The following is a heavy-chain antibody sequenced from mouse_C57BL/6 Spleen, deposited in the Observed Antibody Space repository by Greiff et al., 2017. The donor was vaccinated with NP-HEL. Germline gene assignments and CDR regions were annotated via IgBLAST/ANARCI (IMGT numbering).Heavy chain of an antibody. CDR3: ARSRPYYSNYGWFAY. J-gene: IGHJ3*01. V-gene: IGHV1-76*01. Sequence: QVTLKESGAELVRPGASVKLSCKASGYTFTDYYINWVKQRPGQGLEWIARIYPGSGNTYYNEKFKGKATLTAEKSSSTAYMQLSSLTSEDSAVYFCARSRPYYSNYGWFAYWGQGTLVTVSA. CDR2: IYPGSGNT. D-gene: IGHD2-5*01. CDR1: GYTFTDYY.